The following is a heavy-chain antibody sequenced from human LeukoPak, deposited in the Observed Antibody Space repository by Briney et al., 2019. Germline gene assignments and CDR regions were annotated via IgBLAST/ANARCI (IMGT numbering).Heavy chain of an antibody. D-gene: IGHD5-18*01. J-gene: IGHJ4*02. CDR3: ATGYSSGQRFDY. V-gene: IGHV4-59*01. CDR2: IHYSGST. Sequence: SETLSLTCTVSGGSISGYYWSWIRQPPGNRLEWIGYIHYSGSTNYNPSLKSRVTMSLDTSDNQFSLKLSSVTAADTAVYYCATGYSSGQRFDYWGQGTLVTVSS. CDR1: GGSISGYY.